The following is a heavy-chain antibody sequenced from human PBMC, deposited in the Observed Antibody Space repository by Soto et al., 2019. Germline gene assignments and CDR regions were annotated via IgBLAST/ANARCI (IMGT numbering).Heavy chain of an antibody. V-gene: IGHV4-34*01. CDR1: GGSFSGYY. CDR3: ATLTAMVTKIAVDY. CDR2: INHSGST. D-gene: IGHD5-18*01. J-gene: IGHJ4*02. Sequence: SETLSLTCAVYGGSFSGYYWSWIRQPPGKGLEWIGEINHSGSTNYNPSLKSRVTISVDTSKNQFSLKLSSVTAADTAVYYCATLTAMVTKIAVDYWGQGTLVTVS.